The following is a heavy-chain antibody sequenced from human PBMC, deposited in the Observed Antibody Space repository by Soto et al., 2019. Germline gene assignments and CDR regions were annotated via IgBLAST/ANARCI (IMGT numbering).Heavy chain of an antibody. Sequence: PSQTLSLTCAISGDSVSSNSAAWNWIRQSPSRGLEWLGRTYYRSKWYNDYAVSVKSRITINPDTSKNQFSLQLNSVTPEDTAVYYCARAIVVVPAAIKNAFDIWGQGTMVTVS. J-gene: IGHJ3*02. D-gene: IGHD2-2*01. CDR1: GDSVSSNSAA. V-gene: IGHV6-1*01. CDR2: TYYRSKWYN. CDR3: ARAIVVVPAAIKNAFDI.